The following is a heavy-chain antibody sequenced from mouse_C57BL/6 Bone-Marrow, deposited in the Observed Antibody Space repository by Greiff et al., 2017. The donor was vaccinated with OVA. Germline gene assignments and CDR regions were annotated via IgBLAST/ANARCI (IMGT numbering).Heavy chain of an antibody. CDR2: IRNKANGYTT. V-gene: IGHV7-3*01. J-gene: IGHJ1*03. Sequence: EVKLVESGGGLVQPGGSLSLSCAASGFTFTDYYMSWVRQPPGKALEWLGFIRNKANGYTTEYSASVKGRFTLSRDNSQSILYLQMDALSAKGSATDYCAGYDGKQSPYWYFDVWGTGTTVTVSS. D-gene: IGHD2-1*01. CDR1: GFTFTDYY. CDR3: AGYDGKQSPYWYFDV.